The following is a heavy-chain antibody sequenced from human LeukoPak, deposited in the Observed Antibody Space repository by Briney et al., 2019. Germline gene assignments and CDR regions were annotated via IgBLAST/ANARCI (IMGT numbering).Heavy chain of an antibody. J-gene: IGHJ6*02. V-gene: IGHV1-18*01. Sequence: ASVKVSCKASGYTFTSYGISWVRQAPGQGLEWMGWISAYNGNTNYAQKLQGRVTMTTDISTSTAYMELRSLRSDDTAVYYCARVLTYYYYGMDVWGQGTTVTVSS. CDR1: GYTFTSYG. CDR2: ISAYNGNT. CDR3: ARVLTYYYYGMDV.